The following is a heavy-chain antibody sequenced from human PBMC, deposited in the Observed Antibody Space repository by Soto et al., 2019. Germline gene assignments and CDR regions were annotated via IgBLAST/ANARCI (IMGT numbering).Heavy chain of an antibody. D-gene: IGHD1-26*01. CDR3: ARERGGYKYFDY. CDR2: INTYNGNI. J-gene: IGHJ4*02. V-gene: IGHV1-18*01. CDR1: GYTFASYG. Sequence: QVQLVQSGAEVKKPGASVKVSCEVSGYTFASYGISWARQAPGQGLEWMGWINTYNGNINYAQKFQGRVTMTTDTSTSTAYMELRSLRSDDTALYYCARERGGYKYFDYWDQGTLVTVSS.